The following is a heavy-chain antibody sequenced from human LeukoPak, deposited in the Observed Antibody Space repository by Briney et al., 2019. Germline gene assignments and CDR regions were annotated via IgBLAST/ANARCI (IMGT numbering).Heavy chain of an antibody. CDR3: ARQKGYYGSGSYYYFDY. Sequence: SETLSLTCIVSGDSISSSIHYWGWVRQPPGQGLKWIGSMYYSGNTYYNPSLKSRVTMSVDTSKSQFSLKLNSLTAADTAVYYCARQKGYYGSGSYYYFDYWGQGTLVTVSS. CDR2: MYYSGNT. J-gene: IGHJ4*02. CDR1: GDSISSSIHY. V-gene: IGHV4-39*01. D-gene: IGHD3-10*01.